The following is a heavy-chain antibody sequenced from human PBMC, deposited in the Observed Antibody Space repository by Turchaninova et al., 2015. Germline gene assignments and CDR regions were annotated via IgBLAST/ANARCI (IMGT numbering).Heavy chain of an antibody. J-gene: IGHJ4*02. Sequence: LRLVGSGGGLVQPGGPMGLSCQASGFPFSGYWLPWFRQAPGKGLGCVSRINGDGSSTSYAESVKGRFTISRGNAKNTLFLQINSLRAEDTAVYYCARDTQGLSYWGQGALVAVSS. CDR1: GFPFSGYW. CDR2: INGDGSST. CDR3: ARDTQGLSY. V-gene: IGHV3-74*01.